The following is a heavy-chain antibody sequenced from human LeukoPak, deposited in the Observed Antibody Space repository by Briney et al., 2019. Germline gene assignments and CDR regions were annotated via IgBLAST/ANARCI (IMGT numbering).Heavy chain of an antibody. J-gene: IGHJ4*02. D-gene: IGHD3-22*01. CDR2: ITPILGIA. CDR3: ARAGYYDSSGYYWGTPQHY. CDR1: GGTFSSYA. V-gene: IGHV1-69*04. Sequence: SVKVSCKASGGTFSSYAISWVRQAPGQGLEWMGRITPILGIANYAQKFQGRVTITADKSTSTAYMELSSLRSEDTAVYYCARAGYYDSSGYYWGTPQHYWGQGTLVTVSS.